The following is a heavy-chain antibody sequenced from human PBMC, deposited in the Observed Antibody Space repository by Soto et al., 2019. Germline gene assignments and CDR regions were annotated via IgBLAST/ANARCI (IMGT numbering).Heavy chain of an antibody. J-gene: IGHJ4*02. V-gene: IGHV1-46*01. CDR2: INPSGGST. Sequence: QVQLVQSGAEVKEPGASVKVSCKASGYTFTDYRMHWVRQAPGQGLERMGMINPSGGSTSYAQKFQGRVTMTRDTSTSTVCMELSRLRSGDTAVYYCARERGAWGQGTLVTVSS. CDR1: GYTFTDYR. D-gene: IGHD1-26*01. CDR3: ARERGA.